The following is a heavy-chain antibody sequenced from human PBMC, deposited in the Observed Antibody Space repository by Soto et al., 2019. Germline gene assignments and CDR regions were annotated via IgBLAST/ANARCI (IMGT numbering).Heavy chain of an antibody. V-gene: IGHV1-69*13. CDR1: GGTFSSYA. CDR3: ARDRGDYDSSGYVAFDI. J-gene: IGHJ3*02. Sequence: GASVKVSCKASGGTFSSYAISWVRQAPGQGLEWMGGIIPIFGTANYAQKFQGRVTITADESTSTAYMELSSLRSEDTAVYYCARDRGDYDSSGYVAFDIWGQGTMVTVSS. CDR2: IIPIFGTA. D-gene: IGHD3-22*01.